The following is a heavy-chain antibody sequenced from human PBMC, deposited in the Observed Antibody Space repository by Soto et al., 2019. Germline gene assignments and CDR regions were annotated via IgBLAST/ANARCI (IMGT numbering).Heavy chain of an antibody. CDR2: IYDTGST. Sequence: PSETLSLTCSVSGSDITTYYWSWLRQSPGKGLEWIGHIYDTGSTSYNPSLKSRVTISVDTSKKQFSLRLSAVTAADTAVYYCARCPIDHNWFDPWGQGTLVTVSS. CDR1: GSDITTYY. D-gene: IGHD3-9*01. CDR3: ARCPIDHNWFDP. J-gene: IGHJ5*02. V-gene: IGHV4-59*01.